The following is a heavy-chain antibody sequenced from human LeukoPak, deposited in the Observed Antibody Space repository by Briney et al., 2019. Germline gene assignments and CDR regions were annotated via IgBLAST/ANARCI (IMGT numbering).Heavy chain of an antibody. V-gene: IGHV3-7*01. CDR3: ARDRLRDYDFWSGYPNFDY. CDR1: GFTFSSYW. Sequence: GGSLRLSCAASGFTFSSYWMNWARQAPGKGLEWVASINHNGNVNYYVDSVKGRFTISRDNAKNSLYLQMNSLRAEDTAVYYCARDRLRDYDFWSGYPNFDYWGQGTLVTVSS. J-gene: IGHJ4*02. CDR2: INHNGNVN. D-gene: IGHD3-3*01.